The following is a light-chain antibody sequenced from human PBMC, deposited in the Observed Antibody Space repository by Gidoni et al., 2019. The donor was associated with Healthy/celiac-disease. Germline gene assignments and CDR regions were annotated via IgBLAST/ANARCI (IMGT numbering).Light chain of an antibody. CDR2: NAS. CDR3: QQYGSSPYT. J-gene: IGKJ2*01. CDR1: QSVTANY. Sequence: EIVLTQSAGTLSLSPGVRATLSCRASQSVTANYLAWYQQKPGQAPRLLIFNASSRATGIPDRFSGSGSGTDFTLTISRLEPEDFAVYYCQQYGSSPYTFGQGTKLEI. V-gene: IGKV3-20*01.